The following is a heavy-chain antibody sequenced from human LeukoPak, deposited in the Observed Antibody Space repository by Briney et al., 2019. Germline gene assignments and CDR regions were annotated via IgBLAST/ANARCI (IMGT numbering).Heavy chain of an antibody. CDR2: ISSSSSYI. CDR1: GFTFSGYS. CDR3: ARDDYYDSSGYYSSPGGLDP. J-gene: IGHJ5*02. Sequence: GGSLRLSCAASGFTFSGYSMNWVRQAPGKGLEWVSSISSSSSYIYYADSVKGRFTISRDNAKNSLYLQMNSLRAEDTAVYYCARDDYYDSSGYYSSPGGLDPWGQGTLVTVSS. D-gene: IGHD3-22*01. V-gene: IGHV3-21*01.